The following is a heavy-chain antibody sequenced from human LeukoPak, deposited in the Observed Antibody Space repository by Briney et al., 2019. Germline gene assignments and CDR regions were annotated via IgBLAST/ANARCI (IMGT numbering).Heavy chain of an antibody. Sequence: GGSLRLSCAASGFTFDYIWMSWVRQPRGKGLEWVGRIKSKTDGDKTDYAAPVKGIFTLSRDDSKNTVYLQMNSLKIEDTAVYDCTRVRPYDSGCFDFWGQGTLVSVSS. CDR2: IKSKTDGDKT. CDR1: GFTFDYIW. V-gene: IGHV3-15*01. J-gene: IGHJ4*02. CDR3: TRVRPYDSGCFDF. D-gene: IGHD6-19*01.